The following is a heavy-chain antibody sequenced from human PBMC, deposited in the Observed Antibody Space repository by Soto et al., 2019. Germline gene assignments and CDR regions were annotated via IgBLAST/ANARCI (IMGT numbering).Heavy chain of an antibody. CDR3: ARIGGWYDSSGYYWGFDAFDF. V-gene: IGHV4-59*01. J-gene: IGHJ3*01. CDR2: IYYSGST. CDR1: GGSISSYY. D-gene: IGHD3-22*01. Sequence: PSVTLSLTCTVSGGSISSYYWSWIRQPPGKGQEWIGYIYYSGSTNYNPSLKSRVTISVDTSKNQFSLKLSSVTAADTAVYYCARIGGWYDSSGYYWGFDAFDFCGQGTMVTVSS.